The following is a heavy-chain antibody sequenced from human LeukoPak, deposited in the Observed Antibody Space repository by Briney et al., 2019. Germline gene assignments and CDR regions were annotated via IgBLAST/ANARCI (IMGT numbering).Heavy chain of an antibody. Sequence: GGSLRLSCAASGFTFSSYAMSWVRQAPGKGLEWVSAISGSGSSTYYADSAKGRFTISRDNSKNALYLQMNSLRAEDTALYYCAKRDGYNSNPLKDWGQGTLVTVSS. V-gene: IGHV3-23*01. CDR2: ISGSGSST. J-gene: IGHJ4*02. CDR1: GFTFSSYA. D-gene: IGHD5-24*01. CDR3: AKRDGYNSNPLKD.